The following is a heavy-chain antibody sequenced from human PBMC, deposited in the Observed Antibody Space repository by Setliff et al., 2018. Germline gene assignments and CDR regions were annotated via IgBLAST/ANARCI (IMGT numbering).Heavy chain of an antibody. CDR1: GGSISSGSNY. V-gene: IGHV4-61*09. D-gene: IGHD3-22*01. Sequence: SETLSLTCTVSGGSISSGSNYWSWIRQPAGRGLEWIGHIDPSGNTNYHPSLKSRVTISGDTSKNQFSLKLTSVTAADTAVYFCARLGVDDSSGYYYPGGYMDVWGKGTTVTVSS. CDR3: ARLGVDDSSGYYYPGGYMDV. CDR2: IDPSGNT. J-gene: IGHJ6*03.